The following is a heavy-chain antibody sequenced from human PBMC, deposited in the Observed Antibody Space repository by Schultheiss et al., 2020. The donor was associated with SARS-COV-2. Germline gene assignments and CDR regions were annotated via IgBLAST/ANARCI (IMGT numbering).Heavy chain of an antibody. D-gene: IGHD3-10*01. J-gene: IGHJ4*02. Sequence: GESLKISCAASGFTFSSYAMNWVRQAPGKGLEWVSSISSSSSYIYYADSVKGRFTISRDNAKNSLYLQMNSLRAEDTAVYYCARDGGSGRVFDYWGQGTLVTVSS. CDR1: GFTFSSYA. V-gene: IGHV3-21*01. CDR3: ARDGGSGRVFDY. CDR2: ISSSSSYI.